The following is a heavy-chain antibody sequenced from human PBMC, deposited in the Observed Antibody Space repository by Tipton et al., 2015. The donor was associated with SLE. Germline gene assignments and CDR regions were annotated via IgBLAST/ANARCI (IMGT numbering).Heavy chain of an antibody. CDR1: GGSINSQY. V-gene: IGHV4-59*11. D-gene: IGHD2-2*01. Sequence: LSCTVSGGSINSQYWSWIRQPPGKGLEWIAYIYYTGSTNYNPSLKSRVTISVDTSKNQVSLKVSSVTAADTAVYYCAREGVESSSVLDYWGQGTLVTVSS. CDR2: IYYTGST. CDR3: AREGVESSSVLDY. J-gene: IGHJ4*02.